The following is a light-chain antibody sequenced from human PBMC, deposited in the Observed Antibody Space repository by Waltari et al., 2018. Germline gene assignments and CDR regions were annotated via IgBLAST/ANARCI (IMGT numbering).Light chain of an antibody. Sequence: DIQMTQSPSTLSASVGDRVTITCRASQSISSWLAWYQQKPGKAPKLLSYKASSLESGVPSRFSGSGSGTEFTLTISSLQPDDFATYYCQQYNSYSLTFGQGTRLEIK. CDR2: KAS. J-gene: IGKJ5*01. V-gene: IGKV1-5*03. CDR3: QQYNSYSLT. CDR1: QSISSW.